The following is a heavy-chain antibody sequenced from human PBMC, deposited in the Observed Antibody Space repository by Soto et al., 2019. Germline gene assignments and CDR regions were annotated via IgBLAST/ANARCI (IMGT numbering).Heavy chain of an antibody. Sequence: QVQLVQSGAEVTKPGSSVKVSCKASGGTFSNYAISWVRQAPGQGLEWMGGIVPIFGTTNYAQKVQGRVTIIADTSTTTAYLEQSRLTSEDTAMYYFACGDAVAVIDNYHGLDVWGQGTAVIVSS. D-gene: IGHD6-19*01. CDR1: GGTFSNYA. J-gene: IGHJ6*02. CDR3: ACGDAVAVIDNYHGLDV. V-gene: IGHV1-69*06. CDR2: IVPIFGTT.